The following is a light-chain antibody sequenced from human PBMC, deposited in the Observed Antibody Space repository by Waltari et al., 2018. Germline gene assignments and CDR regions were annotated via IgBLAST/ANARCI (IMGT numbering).Light chain of an antibody. CDR3: QQYNNWPLT. CDR2: RAS. Sequence: EIVMTQSPATLSVSPGERATLSCRASQSVNSNLAWYQQNPGQAPRLLIYRASTRATGSPARFSGSGSGTEFTLTISSLQSEDFAVYYCQQYNNWPLTFGGGTKVEIK. CDR1: QSVNSN. J-gene: IGKJ4*01. V-gene: IGKV3-15*01.